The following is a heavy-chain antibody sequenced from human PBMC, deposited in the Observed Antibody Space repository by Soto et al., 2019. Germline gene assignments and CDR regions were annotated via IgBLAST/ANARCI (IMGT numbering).Heavy chain of an antibody. J-gene: IGHJ4*02. V-gene: IGHV4-31*03. CDR1: GGSISSGGYY. Sequence: SETLSLTCTVSGGSISSGGYYWSWIRQHPGKGLEWIGYIYYSGSTYYNPSLKSRVTISVDRSKNQFSLKLSSVTAADTAVYYCARGGFDSSAFGLDCWGQGTLVTVSS. D-gene: IGHD3-22*01. CDR3: ARGGFDSSAFGLDC. CDR2: IYYSGST.